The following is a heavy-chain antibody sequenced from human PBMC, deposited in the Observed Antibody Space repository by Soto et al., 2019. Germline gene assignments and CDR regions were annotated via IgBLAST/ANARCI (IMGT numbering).Heavy chain of an antibody. D-gene: IGHD3-16*01. CDR1: GGSISSYY. J-gene: IGHJ3*02. CDR2: IYYSGST. V-gene: IGHV4-59*12. CDR3: ARSDYDYVWGPGGGAFDI. Sequence: QVQLQESGPGLVKPSETLSLTCTVSGGSISSYYWSWIRQPPGKGLEWIGYIYYSGSTNYNPSLKSRVTISVDTSKNQFSLKLSSVTAADTAVYYCARSDYDYVWGPGGGAFDIWGQGTMVTVSS.